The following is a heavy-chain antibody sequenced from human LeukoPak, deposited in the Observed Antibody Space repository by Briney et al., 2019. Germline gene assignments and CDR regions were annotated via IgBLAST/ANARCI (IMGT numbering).Heavy chain of an antibody. Sequence: PSETLSLTCTVSGGSISSGSYYWSWIRQPAGKGLEWIGRIYTSGSTNYNPSLKSRVTISVDTSKNQFSLKLSSVTAADTAVYYCARGVQLERFDYWGQGTLVTVSS. J-gene: IGHJ4*02. D-gene: IGHD1-1*01. CDR3: ARGVQLERFDY. CDR2: IYTSGST. CDR1: GGSISSGSYY. V-gene: IGHV4-61*02.